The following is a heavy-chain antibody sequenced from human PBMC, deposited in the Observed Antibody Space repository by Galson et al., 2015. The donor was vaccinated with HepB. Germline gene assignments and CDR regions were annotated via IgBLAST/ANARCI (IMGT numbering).Heavy chain of an antibody. Sequence: SLRLSCAGSGLTFSIAWMSWVRQAPGKGLEWVGRIKSRSDGATLEYAAPVKGRFTISRDDSKNALYLQMSSLKIEDTAVYYCTTDGDSGTFFYSFSYYKLDVWGHGTTVTVSS. CDR2: IKSRSDGATL. V-gene: IGHV3-15*01. CDR1: GLTFSIAW. J-gene: IGHJ6*02. CDR3: TTDGDSGTFFYSFSYYKLDV. D-gene: IGHD1-26*01.